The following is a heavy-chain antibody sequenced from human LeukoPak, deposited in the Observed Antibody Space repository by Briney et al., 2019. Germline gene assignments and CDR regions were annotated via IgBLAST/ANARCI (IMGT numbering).Heavy chain of an antibody. D-gene: IGHD4-17*01. CDR1: GFTFSSSA. V-gene: IGHV3-23*01. J-gene: IGHJ5*02. Sequence: PGGSLRLSCEASGFTFSSSAMNWVRQAPGKGLEWVSSISVSGDRTYYADSVKGRFTISRDNSKNTLFLQMNSLRAEDTAVYYCAKITPGDYARERFNWFDPWGQGTLVTVSS. CDR3: AKITPGDYARERFNWFDP. CDR2: ISVSGDRT.